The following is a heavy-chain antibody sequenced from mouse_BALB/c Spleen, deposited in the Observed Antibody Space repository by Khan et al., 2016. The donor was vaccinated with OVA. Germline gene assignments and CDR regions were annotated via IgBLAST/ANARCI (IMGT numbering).Heavy chain of an antibody. Sequence: QVQLKQSGPGLVQPSQSLSITCTVSGFSLTSYGVHWVRQSPGKGLEWLGVIWSGGSADYSAAFISRLSISNDNSKSQVFFKMNSLQANDTAIYYCARNYDYDEGLAYWGQGTLVTVSA. CDR3: ARNYDYDEGLAY. D-gene: IGHD2-4*01. V-gene: IGHV2-2*02. CDR1: GFSLTSYG. J-gene: IGHJ3*01. CDR2: IWSGGSA.